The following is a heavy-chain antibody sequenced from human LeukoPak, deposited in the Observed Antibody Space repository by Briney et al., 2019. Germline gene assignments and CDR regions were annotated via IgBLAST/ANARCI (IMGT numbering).Heavy chain of an antibody. CDR3: AKDRKTYYYDSSGPLEHYYYYGMDV. Sequence: GGSLRLSCAASGFTFDDYAMHWVRQAPGKGLEWVSLISGDGGSTHYADSVKGRFTISRDNSKNSLYLQMNSLRTEDTALYYCAKDRKTYYYDSSGPLEHYYYYGMDVWGQGTTVTVSS. J-gene: IGHJ6*02. CDR2: ISGDGGST. CDR1: GFTFDDYA. D-gene: IGHD3-22*01. V-gene: IGHV3-43*02.